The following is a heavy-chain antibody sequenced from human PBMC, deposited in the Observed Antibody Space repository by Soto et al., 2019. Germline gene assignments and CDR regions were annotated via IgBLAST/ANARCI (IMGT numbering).Heavy chain of an antibody. J-gene: IGHJ6*02. Sequence: GGSLRLSCAASGFTFSSYAMSWVRQAPGKGLEWVSAISGSGGSTYYADSVKGRFTISRDNSKNTLYLQMNSLRAEDTAVYYWAKENNSGENYYGMDVWGQGTTVTVSS. CDR3: AKENNSGENYYGMDV. V-gene: IGHV3-23*01. CDR2: ISGSGGST. D-gene: IGHD6-19*01. CDR1: GFTFSSYA.